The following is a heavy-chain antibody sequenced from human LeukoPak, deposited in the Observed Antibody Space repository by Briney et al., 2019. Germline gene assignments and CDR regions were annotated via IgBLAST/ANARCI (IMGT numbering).Heavy chain of an antibody. CDR2: IIPIFGTA. CDR3: ARENYGDDNTFYY. Sequence: ASVKVSCKASGGTFSSYAISWVRQAPGQGLEWMGGIIPIFGTANYEQKFQGRVTITADESTSTAYMELSSLRSEDTAVYYCARENYGDDNTFYYWGQGTLVTVSS. D-gene: IGHD4-17*01. V-gene: IGHV1-69*13. CDR1: GGTFSSYA. J-gene: IGHJ4*02.